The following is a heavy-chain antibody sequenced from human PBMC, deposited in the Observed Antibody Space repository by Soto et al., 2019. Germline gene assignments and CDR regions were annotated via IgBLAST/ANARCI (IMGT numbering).Heavy chain of an antibody. D-gene: IGHD6-19*01. Sequence: QGTLKESGPVLVNPTETLTLRCTVSGLSITDSEMGVSWISQPPGQPLEWLAHIDSSGEKSYRTFLKSRLAISKDTSKSQIVLTMTNMDPADTATYYCARRHLAVAVSPWFDPWGQGIPVTVSS. CDR1: GLSITDSEMG. CDR3: ARRHLAVAVSPWFDP. CDR2: IDSSGEK. V-gene: IGHV2-26*01. J-gene: IGHJ5*02.